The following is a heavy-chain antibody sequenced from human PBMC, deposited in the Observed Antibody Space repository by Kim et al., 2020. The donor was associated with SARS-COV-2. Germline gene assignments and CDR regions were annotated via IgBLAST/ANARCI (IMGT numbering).Heavy chain of an antibody. Sequence: ASVKVSCKASGYTFTSYAMHWVRQAPGQRLEWMGWINAGNGNTKYSHKFQGRVTITRDTSASTAYMELSSLRSEDTAVYYCARKYSSSWYPKPYNWFDPWGQGTLVTVSS. J-gene: IGHJ5*02. CDR2: INAGNGNT. CDR3: ARKYSSSWYPKPYNWFDP. V-gene: IGHV1-3*01. CDR1: GYTFTSYA. D-gene: IGHD6-13*01.